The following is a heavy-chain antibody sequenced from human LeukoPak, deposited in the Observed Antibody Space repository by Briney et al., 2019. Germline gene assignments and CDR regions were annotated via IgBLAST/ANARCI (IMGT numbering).Heavy chain of an antibody. CDR1: GGSFSGYY. Sequence: SETLSLTCAVYGGSFSGYYWSWIRQPPGKGLEWIGEINHSGSTNYNPSLKSRVTISVDTSKNQFSLNLSSVTAADTAVYYCARVVVITTATFDIWGQGTMVTVSS. CDR3: ARVVVITTATFDI. D-gene: IGHD3-22*01. J-gene: IGHJ3*02. CDR2: INHSGST. V-gene: IGHV4-34*01.